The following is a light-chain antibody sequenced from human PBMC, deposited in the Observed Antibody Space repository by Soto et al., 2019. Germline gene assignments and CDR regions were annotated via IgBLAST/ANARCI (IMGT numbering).Light chain of an antibody. CDR3: QQYNKWPIT. CDR1: QSVNNY. CDR2: DAS. V-gene: IGKV3-15*01. J-gene: IGKJ5*01. Sequence: EIVLTQSPATLSLSPGERSTLSCSASQSVNNYLAWYQQRPGQAPRLLIYDASNRATGIPARFSGSGSGTEFTLTISSLQSEDFAVYFCQQYNKWPITFGQGTRLEIK.